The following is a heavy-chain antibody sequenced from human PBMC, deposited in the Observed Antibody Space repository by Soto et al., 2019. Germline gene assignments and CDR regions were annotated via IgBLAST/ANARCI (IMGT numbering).Heavy chain of an antibody. V-gene: IGHV4-59*01. D-gene: IGHD3-22*01. J-gene: IGHJ5*02. CDR3: ARDLAYYYDSSGPNNWFDP. CDR2: IYYSGST. Sequence: PSETLSLTCTVSGGSISSYYWSWIRQPPGKGLEWIGYIYYSGSTNYNPSLKSRVTISVDTSKNQFSLKLSSVTAADTAVYYCARDLAYYYDSSGPNNWFDPWGQGTLVTVSS. CDR1: GGSISSYY.